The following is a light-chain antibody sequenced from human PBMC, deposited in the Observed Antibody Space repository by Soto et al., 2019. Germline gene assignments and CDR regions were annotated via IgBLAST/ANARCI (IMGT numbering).Light chain of an antibody. J-gene: IGKJ3*01. CDR2: KIS. CDR1: QGLVFSDGNIY. Sequence: DVVMTQSPLSLPVTLGQPASISCRSSQGLVFSDGNIYLSWFQQRPGQSPRRLIYKISNRDSGVPDRFSGSGSGTDFTLRISRVEAEDVGVYHCMQSTHWPPAFGPGTKVDIK. V-gene: IGKV2-30*01. CDR3: MQSTHWPPA.